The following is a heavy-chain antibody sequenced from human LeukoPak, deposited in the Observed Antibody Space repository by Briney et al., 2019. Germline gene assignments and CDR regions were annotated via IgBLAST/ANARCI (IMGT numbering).Heavy chain of an antibody. CDR3: AREPVVPAANYYYYYGMDV. V-gene: IGHV3-30*04. J-gene: IGHJ6*02. Sequence: GRYLRLSCAASGFAFTTYAMHWVRQAPGKGLEWVAFISYDGGDKYYADSVKGRFTISRDNSKNTLYLQMNSLRAEDTAVYYCAREPVVPAANYYYYYGMDVWGQGTTVTVSS. CDR2: ISYDGGDK. CDR1: GFAFTTYA. D-gene: IGHD2-2*01.